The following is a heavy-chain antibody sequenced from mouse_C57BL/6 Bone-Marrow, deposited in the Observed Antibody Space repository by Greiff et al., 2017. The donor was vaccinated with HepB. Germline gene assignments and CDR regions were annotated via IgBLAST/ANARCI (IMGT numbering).Heavy chain of an antibody. CDR2: ISSGGDYI. CDR3: TRALLSAWFAY. D-gene: IGHD2-1*01. J-gene: IGHJ3*01. CDR1: GFTFSSYA. V-gene: IGHV5-9-1*02. Sequence: EVKLVESGEGLVKPGGSLKLSCAASGFTFSSYAMSWVRQTPEKRLEWVAYISSGGDYIYYADTVKGRFTISRDNARNTLYLQMSSLKSEDTAMYYCTRALLSAWFAYWGQGTLVTVAA.